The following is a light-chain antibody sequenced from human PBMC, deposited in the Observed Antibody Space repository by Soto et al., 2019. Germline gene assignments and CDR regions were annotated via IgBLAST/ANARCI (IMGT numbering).Light chain of an antibody. CDR3: QQYDNGPLT. J-gene: IGKJ4*01. CDR1: QDISNS. Sequence: DLQMTQSPSSLAASVGDRVTITCQAGQDISNSLNWYQHKPGKAPKLLIYDASSLETGVPSRFGGSGSGTDFTFTISSLQPEDIATYYCQQYDNGPLTFGGGTKVEI. CDR2: DAS. V-gene: IGKV1-33*01.